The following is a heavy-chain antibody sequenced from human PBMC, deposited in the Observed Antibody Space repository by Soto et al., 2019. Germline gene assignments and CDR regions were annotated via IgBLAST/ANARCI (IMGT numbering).Heavy chain of an antibody. Sequence: EVHLVESGGGLVKPGGSLRLSCEASGFTLTTYTMNWVRQASGKGLEWVSSITSSSGHIYYADSVKGRFTIPRDNARNSLYLQMNSLRAEDTAVYYCVRERGLSSFYGMDVWGQGTTVTVS. D-gene: IGHD3-10*01. CDR2: ITSSSGHI. V-gene: IGHV3-21*01. CDR3: VRERGLSSFYGMDV. CDR1: GFTLTTYT. J-gene: IGHJ6*02.